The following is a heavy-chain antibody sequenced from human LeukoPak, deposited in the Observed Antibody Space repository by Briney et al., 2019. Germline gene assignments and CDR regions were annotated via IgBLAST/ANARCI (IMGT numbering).Heavy chain of an antibody. CDR1: GGTFSSYA. CDR3: TRLGSGSYYITDFDY. D-gene: IGHD3-10*01. J-gene: IGHJ4*02. Sequence: SVKVSCKASGGTFSSYAISWVRQAPGQGLEWMGRIIPILGIANYAQKFQGRVTITADKSTSTAYMELSSLRSEDTAVYYCTRLGSGSYYITDFDYWGQGTLVTVSS. V-gene: IGHV1-69*04. CDR2: IIPILGIA.